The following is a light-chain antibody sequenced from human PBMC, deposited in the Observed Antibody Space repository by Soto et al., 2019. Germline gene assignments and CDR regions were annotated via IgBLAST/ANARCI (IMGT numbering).Light chain of an antibody. CDR1: QSVGSSF. V-gene: IGKV3-20*01. CDR3: KEYGMSRT. J-gene: IGKJ1*01. Sequence: DIVLTQSPGTLSLSPGDSATLSCRASQSVGSSFLAWYQQRPGQAPRVLIYDASNTAPAIPDRFSGSGSGTEFTLTISILEPEDFAVYCCKEYGMSRTFGQGTKVDIK. CDR2: DAS.